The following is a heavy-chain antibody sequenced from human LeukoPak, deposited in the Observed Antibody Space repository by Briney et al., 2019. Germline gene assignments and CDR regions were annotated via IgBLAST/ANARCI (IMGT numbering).Heavy chain of an antibody. V-gene: IGHV3-23*01. CDR3: AKRGRTGYAEASDF. Sequence: GGPLRLSCAASGFSFSTYAMSWVRQPPGKGLGWVSAVSDSGRSTYYADSVQGRFTISTDNSKNTLYLQMNSLRADDTAVYYCAKRGRTGYAEASDFWGQGTMVTVSS. CDR1: GFSFSTYA. D-gene: IGHD5-18*01. CDR2: VSDSGRST. J-gene: IGHJ3*01.